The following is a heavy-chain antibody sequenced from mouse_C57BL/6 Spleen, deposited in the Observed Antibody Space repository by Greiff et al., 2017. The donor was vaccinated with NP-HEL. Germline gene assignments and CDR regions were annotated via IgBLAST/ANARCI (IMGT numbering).Heavy chain of an antibody. CDR1: GYTFTSYW. J-gene: IGHJ2*01. CDR3: ARFFYDYDSPLDY. CDR2: IYPGSGST. Sequence: QVQLQQSGAELVKPGTSVKMSCKASGYTFTSYWITWVKQRPGQGLEWIGDIYPGSGSTNYNEKFKSKATLTVDTSSSTAYMQLSSLTSEDSAVYYCARFFYDYDSPLDYWGQGTTLTVSS. V-gene: IGHV1-55*01. D-gene: IGHD2-4*01.